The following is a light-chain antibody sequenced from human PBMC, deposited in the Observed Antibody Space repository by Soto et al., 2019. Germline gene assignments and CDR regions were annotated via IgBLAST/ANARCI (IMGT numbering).Light chain of an antibody. CDR3: QSYDSSLSGYVV. CDR1: RSNIGAGYD. J-gene: IGLJ2*01. V-gene: IGLV1-40*01. Sequence: QPVLTQPPSVSGAPGQRVTISCTGSRSNIGAGYDVHWYQQLPGTAPKLLIYGNNNRPSGVPDRFSGSKSGTSASLAITGLQAEDEADYYCQSYDSSLSGYVVFGGGTKLTVL. CDR2: GNN.